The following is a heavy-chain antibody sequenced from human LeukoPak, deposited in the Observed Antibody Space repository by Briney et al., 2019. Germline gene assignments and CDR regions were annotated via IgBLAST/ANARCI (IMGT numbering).Heavy chain of an antibody. CDR1: GFTFSSYS. Sequence: GGSLRLSCAASGFTFSSYSMNWVRQAPGKGLEWVSSISSSSSYIYYAGSVKGRFTISRDNAKNSLYLQMNSLRAEDTAVYYCARNKKGDRYTYGHDSWGQGTLVTVSS. D-gene: IGHD5-18*01. J-gene: IGHJ4*02. CDR3: ARNKKGDRYTYGHDS. V-gene: IGHV3-21*01. CDR2: ISSSSSYI.